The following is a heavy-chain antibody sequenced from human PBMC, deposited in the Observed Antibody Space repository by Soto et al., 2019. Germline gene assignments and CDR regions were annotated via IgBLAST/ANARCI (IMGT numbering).Heavy chain of an antibody. CDR1: GYTFTSYG. D-gene: IGHD3-22*01. Sequence: GAVKVSCKAAGYTFTSYGISWVRQAPGQGLEWMGWISAYNGNTNYAQKLQGRVTMTTDTSTSTAYMELRSLRYDDTAVYYCARLSIAYYYDSSGYHIDYWGQATLVTVSS. J-gene: IGHJ4*02. CDR2: ISAYNGNT. CDR3: ARLSIAYYYDSSGYHIDY. V-gene: IGHV1-18*04.